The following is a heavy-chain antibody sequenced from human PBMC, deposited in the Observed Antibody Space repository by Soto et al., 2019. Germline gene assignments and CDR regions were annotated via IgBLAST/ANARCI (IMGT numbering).Heavy chain of an antibody. CDR1: GFPFSDYY. V-gene: IGHV3-11*05. CDR2: ISSSSSDT. J-gene: IGHJ4*02. Sequence: QVQLVESGGDLVKPGGSLRLSCAASGFPFSDYYMSWTRQAPGKGLEWVSSISSSSSDTNYAQSVKGRFTITRDNAKNSLHLQMNSLRAEVTTVYFCARRRPTGYYNYWGQGTLVTVSA. CDR3: ARRRPTGYYNY. D-gene: IGHD3-9*01.